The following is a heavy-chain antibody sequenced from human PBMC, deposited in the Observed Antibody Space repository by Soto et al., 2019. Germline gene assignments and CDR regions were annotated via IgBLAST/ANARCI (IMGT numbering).Heavy chain of an antibody. V-gene: IGHV4-31*03. CDR1: GGAITSAAYY. CDR2: ISHSGST. J-gene: IGHJ4*02. D-gene: IGHD5-18*01. CDR3: AREYTYGSNFFDC. Sequence: QVQLQESGPGLVKPSQTLSLTCTVSGGAITSAAYYWSWIRQHPGKGLEWIGYISHSGSTYYTPSLKSRVIISAYTSKNPFSVNLTSVTAADTAVYYCAREYTYGSNFFDCWGQGALVTVSS.